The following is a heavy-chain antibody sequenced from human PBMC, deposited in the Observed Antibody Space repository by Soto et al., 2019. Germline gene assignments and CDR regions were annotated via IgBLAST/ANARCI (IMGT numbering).Heavy chain of an antibody. Sequence: GSLRLSCAASGFTFSSYAMSWVRQAPGKGLEWVSAISGSGGSTYYADSVKGRFTISRDNSKNTLYLQMNSLRAEDTAVYYCAKDPARGYSIDYWGQGTLVTVSS. J-gene: IGHJ4*02. CDR1: GFTFSSYA. D-gene: IGHD5-12*01. CDR2: ISGSGGST. V-gene: IGHV3-23*01. CDR3: AKDPARGYSIDY.